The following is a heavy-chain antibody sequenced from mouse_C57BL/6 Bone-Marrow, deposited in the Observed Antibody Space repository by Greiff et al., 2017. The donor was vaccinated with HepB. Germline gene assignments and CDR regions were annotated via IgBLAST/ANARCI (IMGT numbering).Heavy chain of an antibody. CDR3: ARGGRLRRGYYFDY. J-gene: IGHJ2*01. V-gene: IGHV1-19*01. Sequence: VQLQQSGPVLVKPGASVKMSCKASGYTFTDYYMNWVKQSHGKSLEWIGVINPYNGGTSYNQKFKGKATLTVVKSSSTAYMELNSLTSEDSAVYYCARGGRLRRGYYFDYWGQGTTLTVSS. D-gene: IGHD2-4*01. CDR1: GYTFTDYY. CDR2: INPYNGGT.